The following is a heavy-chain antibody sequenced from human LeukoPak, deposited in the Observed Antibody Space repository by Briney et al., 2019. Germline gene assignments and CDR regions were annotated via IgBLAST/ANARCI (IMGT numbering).Heavy chain of an antibody. D-gene: IGHD6-13*01. J-gene: IGHJ4*02. CDR2: INPSSSGT. CDR3: ARVLAAAGSYDY. CDR1: GYTFTGYY. V-gene: IGHV1-2*02. Sequence: ASVKVSCKASGYTFTGYYMHWVRQAPGPGREWMGWINPSSSGTNYAQKCQGRVTMTKDTSISTAYMEMTRLRSDDTAVYYCARVLAAAGSYDYWGQGTLVTVSS.